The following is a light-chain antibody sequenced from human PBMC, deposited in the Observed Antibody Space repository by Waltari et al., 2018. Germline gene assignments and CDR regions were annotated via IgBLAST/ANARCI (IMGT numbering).Light chain of an antibody. CDR1: QSVSRT. Sequence: EIVWTQSPGTLSLSPGDRATLSCRASQSVSRTLAWYQQKPGQAPSLLIYGASIRATGIPDRFSGSGSGTDFSLTISRLEPEDFAVYYCQHYVTLPVTFGQGTKVEIK. CDR2: GAS. J-gene: IGKJ1*01. V-gene: IGKV3-20*01. CDR3: QHYVTLPVT.